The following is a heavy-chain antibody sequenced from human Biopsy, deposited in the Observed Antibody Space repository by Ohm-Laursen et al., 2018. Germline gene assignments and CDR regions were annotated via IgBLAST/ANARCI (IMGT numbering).Heavy chain of an antibody. D-gene: IGHD3-10*01. CDR2: IYYRGNT. CDR3: ARRLPLRGFAFDV. Sequence: DTLSLTCTVSGDSITSYFWNWIRQAPGKGLEWIGNIYYRGNTNYSPSLKGRATISLDSSKNQFSLNLNSVTATDTAVYYCARRLPLRGFAFDVWGQGTVVTVS. CDR1: GDSITSYF. V-gene: IGHV4-59*08. J-gene: IGHJ3*01.